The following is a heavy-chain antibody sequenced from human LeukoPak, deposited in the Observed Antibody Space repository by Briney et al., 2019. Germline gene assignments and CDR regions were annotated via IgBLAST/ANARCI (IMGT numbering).Heavy chain of an antibody. V-gene: IGHV1-69*13. CDR3: ARVAAAPAFDI. J-gene: IGHJ3*02. Sequence: GASVKVSCKASGVTFNSYTISWVRQAPGQGLEWMGGIIPSFGTANYAQKFQDRVTITADESTSTGYLELRSLRYEDTADYYCARVAAAPAFDIWGQGTMVTVSS. D-gene: IGHD6-13*01. CDR2: IIPSFGTA. CDR1: GVTFNSYT.